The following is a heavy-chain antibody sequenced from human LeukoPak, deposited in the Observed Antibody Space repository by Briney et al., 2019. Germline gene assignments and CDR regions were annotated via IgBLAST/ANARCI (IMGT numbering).Heavy chain of an antibody. CDR3: ARAGIDSSSSSSLTYYYYYMDV. V-gene: IGHV3-74*01. CDR1: GFTFSSYW. Sequence: PGGSLRLPCAASGFTFSSYWMHWVRQAPGKGLVWVSRINSDGSSTSYADSVKGRFTISRDNAKNTLYLQMNSLRAEDTAVYYCARAGIDSSSSSSLTYYYYYMDVWGKGTTVTVSS. D-gene: IGHD6-6*01. J-gene: IGHJ6*03. CDR2: INSDGSST.